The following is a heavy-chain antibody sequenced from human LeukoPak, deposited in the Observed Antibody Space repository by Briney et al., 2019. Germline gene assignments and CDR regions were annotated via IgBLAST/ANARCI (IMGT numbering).Heavy chain of an antibody. V-gene: IGHV3-23*01. D-gene: IGHD5-18*01. CDR3: AKDGEVGTAMVISFDY. CDR1: GFTFSSYS. CDR2: ISGSGGST. J-gene: IGHJ4*02. Sequence: GGSLRLSCAASGFTFSSYSMNWVRQAPGKGLEWVSAISGSGGSTYYADSVKGRFTISRDNSKNTLYLQMNSLRAEDTAVYYCAKDGEVGTAMVISFDYWGQGTLVTVSS.